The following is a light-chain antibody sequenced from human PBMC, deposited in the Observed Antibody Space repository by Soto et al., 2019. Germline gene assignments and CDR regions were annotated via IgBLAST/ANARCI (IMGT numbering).Light chain of an antibody. CDR2: DAS. CDR1: QTISRW. V-gene: IGKV1-5*01. J-gene: IGKJ1*01. CDR3: QQYSSYSP. Sequence: DIHRTQSPSTLSASVGDRFTITFRASQTISRWLAWYHQKPGKAPKLLIYDASNLESGVPSRFSGSGSGTEFTLTISSLQPDDFATYYCQQYSSYSPFGQGTKVDIK.